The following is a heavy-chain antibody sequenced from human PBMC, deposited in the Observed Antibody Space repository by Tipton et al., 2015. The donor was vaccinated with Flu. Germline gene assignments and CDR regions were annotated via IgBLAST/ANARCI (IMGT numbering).Heavy chain of an antibody. J-gene: IGHJ4*02. D-gene: IGHD5-12*01. CDR2: IYYSGST. CDR3: ARDAPGYGGYLVY. CDR1: GGSISSYY. Sequence: TLSLTCTVSGGSISSYYWSWIRQPPGKGLEWIGNIYYSGSTNYNPSLKSRVTISVDTSKNQFSLKLGSVTAADTAVYYCARDAPGYGGYLVYWGQGTLITGSS. V-gene: IGHV4-59*01.